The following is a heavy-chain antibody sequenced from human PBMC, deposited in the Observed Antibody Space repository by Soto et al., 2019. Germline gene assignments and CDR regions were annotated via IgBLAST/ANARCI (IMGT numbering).Heavy chain of an antibody. Sequence: LRLSCAASGFTFSTYAMSWVRQAPGKGLEWVSGINLNGGSTGYADSVKGRFTISRDNAKNSLYLQMNSLRAEDTALYYCARDFTPTTHYYDSSGYKGDAFDIWGQGTMVTVSS. J-gene: IGHJ3*02. CDR1: GFTFSTYA. V-gene: IGHV3-20*04. CDR2: INLNGGST. CDR3: ARDFTPTTHYYDSSGYKGDAFDI. D-gene: IGHD3-22*01.